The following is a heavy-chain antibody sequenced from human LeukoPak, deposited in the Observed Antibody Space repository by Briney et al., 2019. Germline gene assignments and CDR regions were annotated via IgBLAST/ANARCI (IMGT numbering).Heavy chain of an antibody. CDR2: ISGRGT. CDR1: GFTFTNYA. CDR3: ARDPNGDYIGAFDF. V-gene: IGHV3-23*01. J-gene: IGHJ3*01. Sequence: GGSLRLSCAASGFTFTNYALIWVRQAPGKGLEWVSAISGRGTVYADAVKGRFTVSRDNSKNTLYLQMNRLRAEDTAVYYCARDPNGDYIGAFDFRGQGTMVTVSS. D-gene: IGHD4-17*01.